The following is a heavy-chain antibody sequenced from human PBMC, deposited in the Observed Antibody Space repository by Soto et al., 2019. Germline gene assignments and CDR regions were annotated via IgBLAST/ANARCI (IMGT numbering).Heavy chain of an antibody. V-gene: IGHV4-39*01. CDR3: VKPYTSGWHYVQH. CDR2: TYHSGGT. J-gene: IGHJ1*01. D-gene: IGHD6-19*01. CDR1: GDSIRGSTSY. Sequence: QLQLQESGPRLVKPSETLSLTCGVSGDSIRGSTSYWGWIRQPPGQGLQWIGSTYHSGGTCSNSSLKSRVTISVDTSKNQFSLKLRSVTAADTAVYYCVKPYTSGWHYVQHWGRGTLVTVSS.